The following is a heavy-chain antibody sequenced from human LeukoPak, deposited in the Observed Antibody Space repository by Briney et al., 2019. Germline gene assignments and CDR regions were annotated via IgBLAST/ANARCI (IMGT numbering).Heavy chain of an antibody. CDR3: AREGGYYDSSGSYYYYGMDV. CDR2: INPSGGST. D-gene: IGHD3-22*01. J-gene: IGHJ6*02. V-gene: IGHV1-46*01. Sequence: ASVTVSCKASGYTFTSYYMHWVRQAPGQGLEWMGIINPSGGSTSYAQKFQGRVTMTRDTSTSTVYMELSSLRSEDTAVYYCAREGGYYDSSGSYYYYGMDVWGQGTTVTVSS. CDR1: GYTFTSYY.